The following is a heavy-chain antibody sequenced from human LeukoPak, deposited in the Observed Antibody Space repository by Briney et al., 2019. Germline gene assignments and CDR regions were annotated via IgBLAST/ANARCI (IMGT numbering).Heavy chain of an antibody. CDR2: IKSDGSGT. D-gene: IGHD5-18*01. CDR3: ARSRGYTFHI. J-gene: IGHJ3*02. Sequence: PGGPLRFSCAASGFTFRSNWLYWFRKAPGKGLVWVSHIKSDGSGTSYADSVKGRFTISRDNAKNTLYLQMDSLRAEDTAVYYCARSRGYTFHIWGQGTLVTVSS. V-gene: IGHV3-74*01. CDR1: GFTFRSNW.